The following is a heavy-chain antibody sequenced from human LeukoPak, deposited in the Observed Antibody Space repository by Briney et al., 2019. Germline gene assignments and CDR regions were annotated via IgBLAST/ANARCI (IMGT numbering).Heavy chain of an antibody. CDR3: ARRPSTGEFDY. D-gene: IGHD3-10*01. CDR2: INPDNGDT. V-gene: IGHV1-2*02. CDR1: GYLFTDIY. J-gene: IGHJ4*02. Sequence: ASVTVSCKASGYLFTDIYVHWSRQAPVRGLEWMGFINPDNGDTIHAQNFQGRVTMTRDTSISTVYMELSGLTSDDTAVYYCARRPSTGEFDYWGQGTQVTVS.